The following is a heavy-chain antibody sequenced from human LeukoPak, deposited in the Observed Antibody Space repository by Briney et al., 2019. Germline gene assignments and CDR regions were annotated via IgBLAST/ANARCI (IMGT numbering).Heavy chain of an antibody. D-gene: IGHD2-21*02. V-gene: IGHV3-33*01. J-gene: IGHJ4*02. Sequence: GGSLRLSCAASGFSFSSYAMHWVRQAPGKGLEWVAVIWYDGGNKYYADSVRGRFTISRDNSKNTLYLEMNSLRAEDTAVYYCARGLTQIPRLATGLGHWGQGTLVTVSS. CDR2: IWYDGGNK. CDR1: GFSFSSYA. CDR3: ARGLTQIPRLATGLGH.